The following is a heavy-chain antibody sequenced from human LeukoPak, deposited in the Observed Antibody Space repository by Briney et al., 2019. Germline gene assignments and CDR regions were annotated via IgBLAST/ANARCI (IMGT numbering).Heavy chain of an antibody. CDR3: ASTLRGYAQYYYYYYMDV. V-gene: IGHV3-11*01. D-gene: IGHD5-12*01. CDR1: GFTFSDYY. CDR2: ISSSGSTI. J-gene: IGHJ6*03. Sequence: PGGSLRLSCAASGFTFSDYYMSWTRQAPGKGLEWVSYISSSGSTIYYADSVKGRFTISRDNAENSLYLQMNSLRAEDTAVYYCASTLRGYAQYYYYYYMDVWGKGTTVTVSS.